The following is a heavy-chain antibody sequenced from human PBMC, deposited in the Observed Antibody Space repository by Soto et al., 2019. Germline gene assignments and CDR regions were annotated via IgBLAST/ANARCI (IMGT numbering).Heavy chain of an antibody. D-gene: IGHD1-7*01. Sequence: SETLSLTCTVSGGSISSYYWSWIRQPPGKGLEWIGYIYYSGSTNYNPSLKSRVTMSVDTSKNQFSLKLSSVTAADTAVYYCARGFRLELRHYYGMDVWGQGTTVTVSS. V-gene: IGHV4-59*01. CDR3: ARGFRLELRHYYGMDV. J-gene: IGHJ6*02. CDR2: IYYSGST. CDR1: GGSISSYY.